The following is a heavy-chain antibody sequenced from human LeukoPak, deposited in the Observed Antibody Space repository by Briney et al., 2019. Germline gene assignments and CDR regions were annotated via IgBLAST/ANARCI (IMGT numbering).Heavy chain of an antibody. CDR1: GYTFTSYD. CDR2: MNPNSGNT. Sequence: ASVKVSCKASGYTFTSYDINWVRQATGQGLEWMGWMNPNSGNTGYAQKFQGRVTMTRNTSISTAYMELSSLRSEDTAVYYCARNARYIAVAGRGKNWFDPWGQGTLVTVSS. CDR3: ARNARYIAVAGRGKNWFDP. J-gene: IGHJ5*02. V-gene: IGHV1-8*01. D-gene: IGHD6-19*01.